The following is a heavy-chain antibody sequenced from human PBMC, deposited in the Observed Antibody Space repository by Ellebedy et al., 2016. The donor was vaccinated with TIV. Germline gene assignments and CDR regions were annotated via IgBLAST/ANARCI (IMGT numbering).Heavy chain of an antibody. CDR3: AKYYYDSSGYYFYDY. J-gene: IGHJ4*02. CDR2: ITSSGSTI. V-gene: IGHV3-11*01. Sequence: GGSLRLSCAASGFTFSDYYMSWIRQAPGKGLEWVSYITSSGSTIYYADSVKGRFTISRDNAKNSLYLQMNSLRAEDTAVYYCAKYYYDSSGYYFYDYWGQGTLVTVSS. D-gene: IGHD3-22*01. CDR1: GFTFSDYY.